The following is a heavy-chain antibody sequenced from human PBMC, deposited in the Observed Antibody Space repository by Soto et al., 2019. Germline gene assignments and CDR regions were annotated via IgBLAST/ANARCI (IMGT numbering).Heavy chain of an antibody. CDR3: ARGLSIAAPTSNYYYMDV. D-gene: IGHD6-6*01. CDR2: MNPNSGNT. J-gene: IGHJ6*03. CDR1: GYTFTSYD. V-gene: IGHV1-8*01. Sequence: GASVKVSCKASGYTFTSYDINWVRQATGQGLEWMGWMNPNSGNTGYAQKFQGRVTMTRNTSISTAYMELSSLRSEDTAVYYCARGLSIAAPTSNYYYMDVWGKGTTVTVS.